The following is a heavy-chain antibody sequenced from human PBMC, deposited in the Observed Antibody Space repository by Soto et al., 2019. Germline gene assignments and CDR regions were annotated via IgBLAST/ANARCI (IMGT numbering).Heavy chain of an antibody. J-gene: IGHJ6*02. V-gene: IGHV4-34*01. D-gene: IGHD6-13*01. CDR3: ARGLEVAAAGYGEYYYYGMDV. CDR2: INHSGST. CDR1: VGSFSGYY. Sequence: SETLSLTCSVYVGSFSGYYWSWIRQPPGKGLEWIGEINHSGSTNYNPSLKSRVTISVDTSKNQFSLKLSSVTAADTAVYYCARGLEVAAAGYGEYYYYGMDVWGQGTTVTVSS.